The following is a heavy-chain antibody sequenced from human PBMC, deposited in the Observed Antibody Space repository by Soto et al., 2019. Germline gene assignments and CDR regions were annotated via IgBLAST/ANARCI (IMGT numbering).Heavy chain of an antibody. Sequence: QVQLVESGGGVVQPGRSLRLSCAASGFTFSSYGMHWVRQAPGKGLEWVAVIWYDGRNTYHADSVKGRFTISRDNSKNTLYLQMNSLRAEDTAVYYCARTAYYYDSSGYYFDCWGQGTLVTVSS. CDR1: GFTFSSYG. D-gene: IGHD3-22*01. CDR3: ARTAYYYDSSGYYFDC. CDR2: IWYDGRNT. J-gene: IGHJ4*02. V-gene: IGHV3-33*01.